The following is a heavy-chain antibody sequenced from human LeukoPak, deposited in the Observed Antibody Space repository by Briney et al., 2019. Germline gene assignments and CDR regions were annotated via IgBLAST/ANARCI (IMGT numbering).Heavy chain of an antibody. D-gene: IGHD6-25*01. J-gene: IGHJ3*02. CDR2: ISDSSRTI. V-gene: IGHV3-48*02. Sequence: PGGSLRLSCAASGFSSSSHSMNWVRQAPGKGLEWVSYISDSSRTIYYADSVKGRFTISRDNAKNSLSLQMNSLRDEDTAVYYCASQAASFHIWGQGTMVTVSS. CDR3: ASQAASFHI. CDR1: GFSSSSHS.